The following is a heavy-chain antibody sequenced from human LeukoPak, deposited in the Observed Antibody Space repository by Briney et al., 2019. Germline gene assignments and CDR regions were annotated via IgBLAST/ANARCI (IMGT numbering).Heavy chain of an antibody. J-gene: IGHJ6*03. V-gene: IGHV4-4*07. CDR1: GGSISSYY. CDR2: IYTSGST. Sequence: SETLSLTCTVSGGSISSYYWSWIRQPAGKGLEWIGRIYTSGSTNYNPSLKSRVTMSVDTSKNQFSLKLSSATAADTAVYYCARDLPVIAAAGNYYYYYYMDVWGKGTTVTVSS. D-gene: IGHD6-13*01. CDR3: ARDLPVIAAAGNYYYYYYMDV.